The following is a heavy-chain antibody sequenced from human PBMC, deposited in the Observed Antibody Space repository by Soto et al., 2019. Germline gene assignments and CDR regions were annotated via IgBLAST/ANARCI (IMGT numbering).Heavy chain of an antibody. J-gene: IGHJ4*02. Sequence: SETLSLTCTVSGGSVSSGRYYWSWIRQPPGKGLEWIGYIYYSGSTKYNPSLKSRVTISVDTSKNQFSLKLSAMTAADTAVYYGARSGSGSGWLGGQGTLVTVSS. V-gene: IGHV4-61*01. D-gene: IGHD6-19*01. CDR3: ARSGSGSGWL. CDR1: GGSVSSGRYY. CDR2: IYYSGST.